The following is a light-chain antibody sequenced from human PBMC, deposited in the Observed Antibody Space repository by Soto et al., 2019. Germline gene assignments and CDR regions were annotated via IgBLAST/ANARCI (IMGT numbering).Light chain of an antibody. CDR2: EVI. Sequence: QSALTQPASVSGSPGQSITVSCTGTSSDVGGYGYVSWYQQHPGKAPKLMIYEVINRPSGVPNRFSGSKSGNTASLTISGLQAEDEADYYCSSYTTSSTYVFGTGTKVTVL. CDR3: SSYTTSSTYV. V-gene: IGLV2-14*01. J-gene: IGLJ1*01. CDR1: SSDVGGYGY.